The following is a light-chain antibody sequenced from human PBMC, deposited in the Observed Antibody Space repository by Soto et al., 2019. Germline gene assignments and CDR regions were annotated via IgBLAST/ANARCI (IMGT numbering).Light chain of an antibody. CDR1: QSITSY. V-gene: IGKV1-39*01. J-gene: IGKJ4*01. CDR3: QQSYGSPRT. CDR2: AAS. Sequence: DIQMTQSPSSLSATVGDRGNITCRASQSITSYLNWYQQKPGKAPKILIYAASSLPNGVPSRFSGSGSGTDFTLTITSLHPDDSATDYCQQSYGSPRTFGGGTKVEI.